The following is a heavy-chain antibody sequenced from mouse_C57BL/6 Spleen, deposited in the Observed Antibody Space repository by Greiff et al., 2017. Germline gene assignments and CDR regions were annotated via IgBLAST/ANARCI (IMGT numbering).Heavy chain of an antibody. Sequence: VQLQQSGPELVKPGASVKISCKASGYSFTDYYMNWVKQSPGKSLEWIGVINPNYGTTSYNQKFKGKATLTVAQSSSTAYMQLNSLTSADSAFYYCARGGFGFAYWGQGTLVTVSA. CDR2: INPNYGTT. J-gene: IGHJ3*01. CDR3: ARGGFGFAY. V-gene: IGHV1-39*01. CDR1: GYSFTDYY.